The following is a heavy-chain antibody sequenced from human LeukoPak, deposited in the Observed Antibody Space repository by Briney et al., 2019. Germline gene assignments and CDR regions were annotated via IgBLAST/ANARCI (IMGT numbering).Heavy chain of an antibody. CDR1: GYTFTSYG. CDR2: ISAYNGNT. V-gene: IGHV1-18*01. D-gene: IGHD6-19*01. Sequence: ASVKVSCKASGYTFTSYGISWVRQAPGQGLEWMGWISAYNGNTNYAQKLQGRVTMITDTSTSTAYMELRSLRSDDTAVYYCARVSGGVAGTYWFDPWGQGTLVTVSS. CDR3: ARVSGGVAGTYWFDP. J-gene: IGHJ5*02.